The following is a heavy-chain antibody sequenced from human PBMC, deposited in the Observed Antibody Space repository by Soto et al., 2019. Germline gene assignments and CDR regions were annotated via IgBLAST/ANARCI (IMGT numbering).Heavy chain of an antibody. J-gene: IGHJ4*02. Sequence: QVQLQESGPGLAKPSETLSLTCTVSGGSISTYYWSWIRQPPRKGLEWIGYIYYSGSASYNPSLKSRVTISQDPSKTQFSLGLSSVTAADTAVYYCATGGHCTNGVCSALDYWGQGTLVTVSS. V-gene: IGHV4-59*08. CDR2: IYYSGSA. CDR1: GGSISTYY. CDR3: ATGGHCTNGVCSALDY. D-gene: IGHD2-8*01.